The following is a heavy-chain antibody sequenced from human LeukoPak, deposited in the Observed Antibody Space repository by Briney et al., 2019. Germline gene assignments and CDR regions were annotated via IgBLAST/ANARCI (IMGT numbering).Heavy chain of an antibody. CDR2: IRSDGSTK. Sequence: GGSLRLSCAASGFTFSTYGMHWVRQAPGKGLEWVAFIRSDGSTKYFADSVKGRFTISRDNSKNSLYLQMNSLRAEDTAVYYCARGIAAAGPFGSECWGQGTLVTVSS. D-gene: IGHD6-13*01. J-gene: IGHJ4*02. CDR3: ARGIAAAGPFGSEC. V-gene: IGHV3-30*02. CDR1: GFTFSTYG.